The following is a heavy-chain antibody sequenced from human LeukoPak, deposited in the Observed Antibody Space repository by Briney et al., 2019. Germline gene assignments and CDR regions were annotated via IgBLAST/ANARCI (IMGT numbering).Heavy chain of an antibody. CDR2: ISSSSSYI. Sequence: GGSLRLSCAASGFTFSSYSMNWVRQAPGKGLEWVSSISSSSSYIYYADSVKGRFTTSRDNAKNSLYLQMNSLRAEDTAVYYCARGDPYYDFWSGYRNNWFDPWGQGTLVTVSS. CDR1: GFTFSSYS. D-gene: IGHD3-3*01. V-gene: IGHV3-21*01. J-gene: IGHJ5*02. CDR3: ARGDPYYDFWSGYRNNWFDP.